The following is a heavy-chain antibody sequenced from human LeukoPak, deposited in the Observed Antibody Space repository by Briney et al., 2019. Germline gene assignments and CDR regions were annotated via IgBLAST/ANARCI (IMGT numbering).Heavy chain of an antibody. CDR1: GFTFSTYS. CDR2: ITSDSSAM. V-gene: IGHV3-48*02. D-gene: IGHD2-21*01. CDR3: VRDLLWAFDI. Sequence: GESLRLSCVASGFTFSTYSINWIRQAPGKGLEWISYITSDSSAMSYADSVKGRFTISRDNAKNSLYLHMNSLSDEDTAMYFCVRDLLWAFDIWGQGTMVTVSS. J-gene: IGHJ3*02.